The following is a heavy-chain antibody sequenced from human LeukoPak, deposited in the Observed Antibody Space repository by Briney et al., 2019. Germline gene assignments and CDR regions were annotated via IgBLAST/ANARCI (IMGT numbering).Heavy chain of an antibody. Sequence: PGGSLRLSCAASGFTFSSYWMHWVRQAPGKGLVRVSRISPDGSSALYADSVKGRFTISRDNSKNTLYLQMNSLIAEDTAVYYCARDDEGRIDYWGQGTLVTVSS. CDR3: ARDDEGRIDY. CDR1: GFTFSSYW. J-gene: IGHJ4*02. V-gene: IGHV3-74*01. CDR2: ISPDGSSA.